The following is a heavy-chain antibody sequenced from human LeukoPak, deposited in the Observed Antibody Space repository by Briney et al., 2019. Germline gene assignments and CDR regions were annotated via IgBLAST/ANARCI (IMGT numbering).Heavy chain of an antibody. V-gene: IGHV3-23*01. D-gene: IGHD2-2*01. CDR3: ARGSSSLYHYMDV. CDR2: ISVTGGST. Sequence: PGGSLRLSCAASGFTFSSYAMSWVRQAPGKGLEWASAISVTGGSTYSAESVKGRFTISRDNSKNTLYLQMNSLRTEDTAVFYCARGSSSLYHYMDVWGRGTAVTVS. CDR1: GFTFSSYA. J-gene: IGHJ6*03.